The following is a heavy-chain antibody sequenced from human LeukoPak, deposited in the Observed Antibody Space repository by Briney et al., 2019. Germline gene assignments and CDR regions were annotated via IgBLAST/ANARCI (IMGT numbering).Heavy chain of an antibody. CDR2: IYYSGST. D-gene: IGHD6-19*01. J-gene: IGHJ6*02. Sequence: SETLSLTCTVSGGSISSYYWSWIRQPPGKGLEWIGYIYYSGSTNYNPSLKSRVTISVDTSKNQFSLKLSSVTAADTAVYYCARDAIAVAGYYYYGMDVWGQGTTVTVS. V-gene: IGHV4-59*01. CDR1: GGSISSYY. CDR3: ARDAIAVAGYYYYGMDV.